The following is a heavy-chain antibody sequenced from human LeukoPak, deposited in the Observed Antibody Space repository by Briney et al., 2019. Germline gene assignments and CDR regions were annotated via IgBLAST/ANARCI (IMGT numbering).Heavy chain of an antibody. J-gene: IGHJ6*02. CDR2: ISGSGFST. CDR3: AKPQQDYYASGSYKNYGMDV. Sequence: GGSLRLSCAASGFTFSSYAMSWVRQAPGKGLEWVSVISGSGFSTYYADSVKGRFTISRDNSKNTLYLQMNSLRAEDTAVYYCAKPQQDYYASGSYKNYGMDVWGQGTTVTVAS. D-gene: IGHD3-10*01. V-gene: IGHV3-23*01. CDR1: GFTFSSYA.